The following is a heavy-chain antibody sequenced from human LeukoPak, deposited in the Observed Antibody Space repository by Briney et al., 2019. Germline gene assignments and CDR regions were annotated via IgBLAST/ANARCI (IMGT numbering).Heavy chain of an antibody. CDR3: SRVIGGIRYFDWYNWFDP. V-gene: IGHV3-11*05. Sequence: AGTLSLSCAASGWTFSGYYMSWIRQAPGKGLEWVSYISSSSSYTNYADSMNGRFTISRDTAKNSQYLQMNSLRAEATSVYYCSRVIGGIRYFDWYNWFDPWGQGTLVTVSS. CDR2: ISSSSSYT. CDR1: GWTFSGYY. D-gene: IGHD3-9*01. J-gene: IGHJ5*02.